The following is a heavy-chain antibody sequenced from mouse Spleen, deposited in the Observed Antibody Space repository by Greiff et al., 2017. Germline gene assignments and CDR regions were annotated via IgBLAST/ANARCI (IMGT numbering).Heavy chain of an antibody. Sequence: VKLVESGAELARPGASVKMSCKASGYTFTSYTMHWVKQRPGQGLEWIGYINPSSGYTKYNQKFKDKATLTADKSSSTAYMQLSSLTSEDSAVYYCARSGDGYYGLIDYWGQGTTLTVSS. D-gene: IGHD2-3*01. CDR3: ARSGDGYYGLIDY. J-gene: IGHJ2*01. V-gene: IGHV1-4*01. CDR1: GYTFTSYT. CDR2: INPSSGYT.